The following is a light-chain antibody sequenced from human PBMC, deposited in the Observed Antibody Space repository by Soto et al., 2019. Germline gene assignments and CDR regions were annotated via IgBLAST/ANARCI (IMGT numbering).Light chain of an antibody. CDR1: RIFSSTS. J-gene: IGKJ1*01. CDR3: QQYESSTRT. V-gene: IGKV3-20*01. CDR2: GXS. Sequence: EVVLTQSPGTLSLYPVERATLSCSGXRIFSSTSFSWFQQKPGQAPRXFXDGXSNRATGSPDRLSGSGSGTDFILTISRLEPEDFAVYYCQQYESSTRTFGQGTKVDIK.